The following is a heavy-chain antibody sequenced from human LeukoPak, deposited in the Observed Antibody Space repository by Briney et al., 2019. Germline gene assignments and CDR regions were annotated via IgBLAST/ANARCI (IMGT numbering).Heavy chain of an antibody. CDR2: ISSSSSYI. D-gene: IGHD3-10*02. Sequence: PGGSLRLPCAASGFTFSSYSMNWVRQAPGKGLEWVSSISSSSSYIYYADSVKGRFTISRDNAKNSLYLQMNSLRAEDTAVYYCAELGITMIGGVGGKGTTVTISS. CDR1: GFTFSSYS. J-gene: IGHJ6*04. V-gene: IGHV3-21*01. CDR3: AELGITMIGGV.